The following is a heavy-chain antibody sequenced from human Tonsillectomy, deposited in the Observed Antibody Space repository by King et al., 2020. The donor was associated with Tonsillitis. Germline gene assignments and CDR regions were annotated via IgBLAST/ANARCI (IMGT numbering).Heavy chain of an antibody. CDR3: ARGALVVITGGAFDI. CDR2: ISWDGGST. J-gene: IGHJ3*02. Sequence: VQLVESGGVVVQPGGSLRLSCAASGFTFDDYTMHWVRQAPGKGLEWVSLISWDGGSTYYVASVKGRFTISRDNSNNSLYLQMDSLRTEDTALYYCARGALVVITGGAFDIWGQETMVTVSS. CDR1: GFTFDDYT. V-gene: IGHV3-43*01. D-gene: IGHD3-22*01.